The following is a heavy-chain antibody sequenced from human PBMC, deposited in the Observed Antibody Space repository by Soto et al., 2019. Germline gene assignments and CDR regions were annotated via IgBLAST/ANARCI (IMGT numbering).Heavy chain of an antibody. CDR1: GFTFSAYA. CDR2: IHGGGGAT. D-gene: IGHD1-1*01. V-gene: IGHV3-23*01. CDR3: AKFEGHPLEYWYLDF. J-gene: IGHJ2*01. Sequence: EVQLLESGGGLVQPGGSLRLSCAASGFTFSAYAMGWVRQAPGKALEWVSTIHGGGGATHYADAVKGRCTISRDDSKNALYAQMNSLRAEDTAVYCCAKFEGHPLEYWYLDFWGRGTLVTVSS.